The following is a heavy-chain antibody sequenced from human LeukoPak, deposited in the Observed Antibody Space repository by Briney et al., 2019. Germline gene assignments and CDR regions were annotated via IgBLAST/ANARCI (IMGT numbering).Heavy chain of an antibody. D-gene: IGHD1-26*01. V-gene: IGHV3-23*01. CDR3: AKRTTPNSGSYYNWFDP. J-gene: IGHJ5*02. CDR2: ISGSGGST. CDR1: GLTFSSYA. Sequence: GGSLRLSCAASGLTFSSYAMSWVRQAPGKGLEWVSAISGSGGSTYYADSVKGRFTISRDNSKNTLYLQMNSLRAEDTAVYYCAKRTTPNSGSYYNWFDPWGQGTLVTVFS.